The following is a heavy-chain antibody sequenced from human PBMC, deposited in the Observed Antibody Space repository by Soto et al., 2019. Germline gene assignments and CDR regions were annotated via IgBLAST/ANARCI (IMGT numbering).Heavy chain of an antibody. CDR1: GFTFSSYW. Sequence: EVQLVESGGGLVQPGGSLRLSCAASGFTFSSYWMHWIRQVPGKGLVWVSRTNSEGYRTIYADSVKGRFTISRDNAKNTLDLQMNSLRVEDTGVYYCARDYASSGYISGYWGQGTLVTVS. CDR3: ARDYASSGYISGY. D-gene: IGHD3-22*01. V-gene: IGHV3-74*01. CDR2: TNSEGYRT. J-gene: IGHJ4*02.